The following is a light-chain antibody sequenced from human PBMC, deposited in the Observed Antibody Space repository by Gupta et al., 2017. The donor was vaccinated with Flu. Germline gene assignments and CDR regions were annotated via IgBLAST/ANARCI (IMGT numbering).Light chain of an antibody. Sequence: QSALTQPASVSGSPGQSITISCTGTSSDVGGYNYVSWYQQHPGKAPKLMIYEVSNRPSGVSNLFSGSKSGNTASLTXSXLQAEDXADYYCSSYTSSSTYVFGTGTKVTVL. V-gene: IGLV2-14*01. CDR1: SSDVGGYNY. CDR3: SSYTSSSTYV. J-gene: IGLJ1*01. CDR2: EVS.